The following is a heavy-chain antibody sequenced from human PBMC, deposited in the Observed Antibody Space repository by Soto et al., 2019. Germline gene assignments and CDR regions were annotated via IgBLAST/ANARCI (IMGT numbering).Heavy chain of an antibody. D-gene: IGHD5-18*01. CDR2: INPYVGDT. CDR3: SRGPSHGAFDC. Sequence: ASVKVSCKASGYTFTAYYLHWFRQAPGQGPEWMGWINPYVGDTKYSQKIQGRDTMTRDTSNDTAYMELSRLKSDDTAVYYCSRGPSHGAFDCWGQGTSVTVSS. V-gene: IGHV1-2*02. J-gene: IGHJ4*02. CDR1: GYTFTAYY.